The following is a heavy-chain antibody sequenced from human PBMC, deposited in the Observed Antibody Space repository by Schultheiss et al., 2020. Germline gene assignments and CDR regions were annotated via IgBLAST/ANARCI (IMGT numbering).Heavy chain of an antibody. CDR3: ARALYDGGWFDP. D-gene: IGHD1-1*01. CDR2: ISYDGSNK. Sequence: GGSLRLSCAASGFTFSSYSMNWVRQAPGKGLEWVAVISYDGSNKYYADSVKGRFTISRDNAKNTLYLQMNSLRAEDTAVYYCARALYDGGWFDPWGQGTLVTVSS. J-gene: IGHJ5*02. V-gene: IGHV3-30*03. CDR1: GFTFSSYS.